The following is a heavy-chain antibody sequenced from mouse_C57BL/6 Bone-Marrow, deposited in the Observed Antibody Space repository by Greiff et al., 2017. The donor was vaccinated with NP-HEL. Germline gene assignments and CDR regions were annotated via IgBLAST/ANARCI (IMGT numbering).Heavy chain of an antibody. J-gene: IGHJ3*02. Sequence: EVQVVESGPVLVKPGASVKMSCKASGYTFTDYYMNWVKQSHGKSLEWIGVINPYNGGTSYNQKFKGKATLTVDKSSSTAYMELNSLTSEDSAVYYCARPSTRWGQGTLVTVSA. CDR1: GYTFTDYY. V-gene: IGHV1-19*01. CDR2: INPYNGGT. D-gene: IGHD2-14*01. CDR3: ARPSTR.